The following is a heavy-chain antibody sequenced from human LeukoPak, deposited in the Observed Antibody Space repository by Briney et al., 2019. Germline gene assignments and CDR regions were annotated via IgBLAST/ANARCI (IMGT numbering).Heavy chain of an antibody. CDR3: AREMITFGGVIANHDAFDI. J-gene: IGHJ3*02. CDR1: GFTFSSYA. Sequence: PGRSLRLSCAASGFTFSSYAMHWVRQAPGKGLEWVAVISYDGSNKYYADSVKGRFTISRDNSKNTPYLQMNSLRAEDTAVYYCAREMITFGGVIANHDAFDIWGQGTMVTVSS. D-gene: IGHD3-16*02. V-gene: IGHV3-30*04. CDR2: ISYDGSNK.